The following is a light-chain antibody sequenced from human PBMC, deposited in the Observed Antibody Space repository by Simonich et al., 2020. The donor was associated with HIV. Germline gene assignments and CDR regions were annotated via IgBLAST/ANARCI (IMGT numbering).Light chain of an antibody. CDR1: SSDVGGYNY. Sequence: QSALTQPASVSGTPGQSITISCPGTSSDVGGYNYVSWYPQNPGNAPKLMIYDVNQRPYGVSNRFSGSKSGNTASLTISGLQAEHEADYYCSSYTSSSTWVFGGGTKLTVL. V-gene: IGLV2-14*01. CDR3: SSYTSSSTWV. CDR2: DVN. J-gene: IGLJ3*02.